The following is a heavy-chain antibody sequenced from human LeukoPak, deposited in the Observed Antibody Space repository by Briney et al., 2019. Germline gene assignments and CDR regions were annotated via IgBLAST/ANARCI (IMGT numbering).Heavy chain of an antibody. CDR1: GGPISSYY. CDR3: ARGGPADAFDI. CDR2: IYTSGST. D-gene: IGHD2-2*01. V-gene: IGHV4-4*07. Sequence: SETLSLTCTVSGGPISSYYWSWIRQPAGKGLEWIGRIYTSGSTNYNPSLKTRVTMSVDTSKNQFSLKLSSVTAADTAVYYRARGGPADAFDIWGQGTMVTVSS. J-gene: IGHJ3*02.